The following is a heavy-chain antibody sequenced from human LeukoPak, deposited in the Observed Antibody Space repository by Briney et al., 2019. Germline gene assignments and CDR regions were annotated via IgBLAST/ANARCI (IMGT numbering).Heavy chain of an antibody. Sequence: ETLSLTCAVYGGSFSGYYWSWIRQPPGKGLEWVSAISGSGGSTYYADSVKGRFTISRDNSKNTLYLQVNSLRAEDTAVYYCANRGMTGTAYYMDVWGKGTTVTVSS. J-gene: IGHJ6*03. CDR3: ANRGMTGTAYYMDV. D-gene: IGHD1-1*01. CDR1: GGSFSGYY. CDR2: ISGSGGST. V-gene: IGHV3-23*01.